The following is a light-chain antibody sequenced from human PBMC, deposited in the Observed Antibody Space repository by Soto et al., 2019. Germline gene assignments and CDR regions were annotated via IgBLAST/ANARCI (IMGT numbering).Light chain of an antibody. Sequence: DIQMTQSPSTLSASVGDTVTITCRASQTISNWLAWYQQKPGKAPKLLIYKASSLQSGVPSRFSGIGSGTEFTLTISSLQPDDFATDYCQQYNFYSRNFGQGNKVVIK. CDR1: QTISNW. CDR3: QQYNFYSRN. J-gene: IGKJ1*01. CDR2: KAS. V-gene: IGKV1-5*03.